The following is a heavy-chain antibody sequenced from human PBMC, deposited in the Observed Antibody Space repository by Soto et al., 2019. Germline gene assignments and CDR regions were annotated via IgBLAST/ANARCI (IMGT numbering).Heavy chain of an antibody. CDR3: ARGRYDFWSGYRQRYYYYMDV. CDR1: GGSFSGYY. V-gene: IGHV4-34*01. CDR2: INHSGST. D-gene: IGHD3-3*01. Sequence: SVTLPLTCAVYGGSFSGYYWSWIRQPPGKWLEWIGEINHSGSTNYNPSLKSRVTISVDTSKNQFSLKLSSVTAADTAVYYCARGRYDFWSGYRQRYYYYMDVWGKGTTVTVFS. J-gene: IGHJ6*03.